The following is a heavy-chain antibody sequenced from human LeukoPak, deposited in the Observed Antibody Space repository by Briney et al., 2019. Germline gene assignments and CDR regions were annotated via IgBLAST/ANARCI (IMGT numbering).Heavy chain of an antibody. J-gene: IGHJ4*02. CDR1: GGTFSSYA. CDR3: ARDVAVAEPRPFDY. CDR2: IIPILGIA. Sequence: SVKVSCKASGGTFSSYAISWVRQAPGQGLEWMGRIIPILGIANYAQKFQGRVTITADNSTSTAYMELSSLRSEDTAVYYRARDVAVAEPRPFDYWGQGTLVTVSS. V-gene: IGHV1-69*04. D-gene: IGHD6-19*01.